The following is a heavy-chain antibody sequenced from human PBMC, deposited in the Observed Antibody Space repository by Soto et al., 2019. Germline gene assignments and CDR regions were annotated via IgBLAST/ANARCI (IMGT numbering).Heavy chain of an antibody. J-gene: IGHJ6*02. V-gene: IGHV3-74*01. CDR2: INSDGSST. D-gene: IGHD1-26*01. CDR1: GFTFSSYW. CDR3: ASLYSGSYYDYYYYGMDV. Sequence: PGGSLRLSCAASGFTFSSYWMHWVRQAPGKGLVWVSRINSDGSSTSYADSVKGRFTISRDNAKNTLYLQMNSLRAEDTAVYYCASLYSGSYYDYYYYGMDVWGQGTTVTVSS.